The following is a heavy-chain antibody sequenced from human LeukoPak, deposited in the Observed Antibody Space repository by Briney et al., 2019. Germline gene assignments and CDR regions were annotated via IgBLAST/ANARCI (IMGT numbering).Heavy chain of an antibody. V-gene: IGHV3-66*01. J-gene: IGHJ3*02. CDR1: GFTVSSNY. CDR3: ARAKRNGFDI. Sequence: GGSLRLSCAASGFTVSSNYMSWVHQAPGKGLEWVSAFTGSGGRTYYADSAKGRFTISRDNAKNSLYLQMNSLRAEDTAVYYCARAKRNGFDIWGQGAMVTVSS. CDR2: TGSGGRT.